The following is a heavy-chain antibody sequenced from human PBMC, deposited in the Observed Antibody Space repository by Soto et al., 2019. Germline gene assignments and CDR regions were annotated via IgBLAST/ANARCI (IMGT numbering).Heavy chain of an antibody. Sequence: PSEPLSLTCTVSGGSISSYYWSWIRQPPGKGLEWIGYIYYSGSTNYNPSLKSRVTISVDTSKNQFSLKLSSVTAADTAVYYCARDGSYDILTGYGFDYWGQGTLVTVSS. D-gene: IGHD3-9*01. V-gene: IGHV4-59*01. J-gene: IGHJ4*02. CDR2: IYYSGST. CDR3: ARDGSYDILTGYGFDY. CDR1: GGSISSYY.